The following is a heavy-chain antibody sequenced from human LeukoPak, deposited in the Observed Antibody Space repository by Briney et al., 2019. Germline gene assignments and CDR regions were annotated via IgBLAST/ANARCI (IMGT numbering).Heavy chain of an antibody. CDR2: IKQDGSEK. D-gene: IGHD2-15*01. J-gene: IGHJ3*02. CDR1: RFTFSSYW. CDR3: ARDSCSGGSCYEVAFDI. Sequence: GGSLRLSCTASRFTFSSYWMSWVRQAPGKGLEWVANIKQDGSEKYYVDSVKGRFTISRDNAKNSLYLQMNSLRAEDTAVYYCARDSCSGGSCYEVAFDIWGQGTMVTVSS. V-gene: IGHV3-7*01.